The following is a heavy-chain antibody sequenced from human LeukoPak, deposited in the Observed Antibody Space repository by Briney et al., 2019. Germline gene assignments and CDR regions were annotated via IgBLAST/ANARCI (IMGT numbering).Heavy chain of an antibody. CDR3: ARGGKATVVTR. D-gene: IGHD4-23*01. V-gene: IGHV4-4*07. CDR1: GGSINSYY. J-gene: IGHJ4*02. Sequence: KPSETLSLTCTVSGGSINSYYWSWIRQPAGKGLEWIGRIYSSGSTNYNLSLKSRVSMSVDTSKNQFSLKLTSVTAADTAVYYCARGGKATVVTRWGQGILVTVSS. CDR2: IYSSGST.